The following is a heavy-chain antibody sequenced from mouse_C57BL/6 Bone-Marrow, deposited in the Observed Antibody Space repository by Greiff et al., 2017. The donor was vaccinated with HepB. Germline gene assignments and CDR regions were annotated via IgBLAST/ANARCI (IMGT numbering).Heavy chain of an antibody. V-gene: IGHV14-2*01. CDR2: IDPEDGET. D-gene: IGHD1-1*01. Sequence: DVQLQESGAELVKPGASVKLSCTASGFNIKDYYMHWVKQRTEQGLEWIGRIDPEDGETKYAPKFQGKATITADTSSNTAYLQLSSLTSEDTAVYDCALITTVVAYYFDYWGQGTTLTVSS. CDR3: ALITTVVAYYFDY. J-gene: IGHJ2*01. CDR1: GFNIKDYY.